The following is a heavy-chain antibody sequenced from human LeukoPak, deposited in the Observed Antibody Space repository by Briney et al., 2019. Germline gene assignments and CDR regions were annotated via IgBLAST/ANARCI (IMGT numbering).Heavy chain of an antibody. J-gene: IGHJ4*02. CDR3: AKDIKVADRGGGVVVALAFDY. Sequence: GGSLRLSCAASGFTFDDYTMHWVRQAPGKGLEWVSLISWDGGSTYYADSVKGRFTISRDNSKNSLYLQMNSLRTEDTALYYCAKDIKVADRGGGVVVALAFDYWGQGTLVTVSS. V-gene: IGHV3-43*01. CDR2: ISWDGGST. D-gene: IGHD3-22*01. CDR1: GFTFDDYT.